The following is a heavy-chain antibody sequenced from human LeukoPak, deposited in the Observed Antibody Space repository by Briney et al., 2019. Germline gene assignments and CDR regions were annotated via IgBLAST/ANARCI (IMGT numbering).Heavy chain of an antibody. CDR3: ARNSQAGSVLSGNWFDP. CDR2: IIPIFGTA. D-gene: IGHD3-10*01. J-gene: IGHJ5*02. CDR1: GGTFSSYA. Sequence: GALVKVSCKASGGTFSSYAISWVRQAPGQGLEWMGGIIPIFGTANYAQKFQGRVTITADKSTSTAYMELSSLRSEDTAVYYCARNSQAGSVLSGNWFDPWGQGTLVTVSS. V-gene: IGHV1-69*06.